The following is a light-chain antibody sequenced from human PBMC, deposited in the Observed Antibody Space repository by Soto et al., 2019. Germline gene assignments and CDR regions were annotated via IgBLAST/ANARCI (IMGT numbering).Light chain of an antibody. CDR3: GSNTTSSTVV. Sequence: QYVLTKPASVSGSPGQSITISCTGNSSDVGGYNYVSWYQQHPGKAPKLMIYEVSNRPSGVSYRFSGSKSGNTASLTISVRQAEDEADYYCGSNTTSSTVVFGNGTKVTVL. CDR1: SSDVGGYNY. CDR2: EVS. J-gene: IGLJ1*01. V-gene: IGLV2-14*01.